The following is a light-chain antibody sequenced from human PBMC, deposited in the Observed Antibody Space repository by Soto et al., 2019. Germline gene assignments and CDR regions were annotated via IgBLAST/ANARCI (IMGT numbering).Light chain of an antibody. Sequence: DIQMTQSPSTLSASVGDRVTLTCRASQSISSWLAWYQQKPGKAPKLLIYRASNLDSGVPSRFSGSGSGTVFTLTISSLQPDDFATYYCQQYKGFPLTFGGGTKVEI. V-gene: IGKV1-5*03. J-gene: IGKJ4*01. CDR3: QQYKGFPLT. CDR1: QSISSW. CDR2: RAS.